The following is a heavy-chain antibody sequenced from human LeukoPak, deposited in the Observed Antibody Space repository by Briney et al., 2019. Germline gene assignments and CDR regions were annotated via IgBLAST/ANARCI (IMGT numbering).Heavy chain of an antibody. V-gene: IGHV1-2*02. Sequence: GASVKVSCKASGYTFTGYYMHWVRQAPGQGLEWMGWINPNSGGTNYAQKFQGRVTMTRDTSISTAYMELSRLRPDDTAVYYCARGAEGYFDWLWHDYWGQGTLVTVSS. CDR1: GYTFTGYY. CDR3: ARGAEGYFDWLWHDY. D-gene: IGHD3-9*01. CDR2: INPNSGGT. J-gene: IGHJ4*02.